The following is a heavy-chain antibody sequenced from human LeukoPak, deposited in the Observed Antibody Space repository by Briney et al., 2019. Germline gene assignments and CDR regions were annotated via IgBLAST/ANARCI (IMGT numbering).Heavy chain of an antibody. Sequence: PSETLSLTCAVYGGSFSGYYWSWIRQPPGKGLEWIGEINHSGSTNYNPSLKSRVTISVDTSKNQFSLKLSSVTAADTAVYYCARREGVRYFDLGYWGQGTLVTVSS. CDR1: GGSFSGYY. D-gene: IGHD3-9*01. V-gene: IGHV4-34*01. J-gene: IGHJ4*02. CDR2: INHSGST. CDR3: ARREGVRYFDLGY.